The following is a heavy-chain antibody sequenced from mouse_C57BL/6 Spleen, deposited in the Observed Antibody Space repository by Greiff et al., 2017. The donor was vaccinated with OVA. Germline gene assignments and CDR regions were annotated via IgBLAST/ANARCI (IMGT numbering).Heavy chain of an antibody. CDR3: ARTSITAVVAPLDY. CDR2: IDPSDSYT. D-gene: IGHD1-1*01. V-gene: IGHV1-69*01. Sequence: VQLQQPGAELVMPGASVKLSCKASGYTFTSYWMQWVKQRPGQGLEWIGEIDPSDSYTNYNQKFKGKATLTVDKSSSTAYMQLSSLTSEDSAVYYCARTSITAVVAPLDYWGQGTTLTVSS. CDR1: GYTFTSYW. J-gene: IGHJ2*01.